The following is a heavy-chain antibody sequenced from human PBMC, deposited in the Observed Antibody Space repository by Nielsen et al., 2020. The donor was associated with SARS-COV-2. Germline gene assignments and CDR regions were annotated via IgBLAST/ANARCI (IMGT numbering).Heavy chain of an antibody. V-gene: IGHV3-11*05. CDR3: ARDIAHTYCGGDCPEGDY. Sequence: GGSLRLSCAASGFTFSDYYMSWISQAPGKGLEWVSYISSSSSYTNYADSVKGRFTISRDNSKNTLYLQMNSLRAEDTAVYYCARDIAHTYCGGDCPEGDYWGQGTLVTVSS. D-gene: IGHD2-21*02. CDR1: GFTFSDYY. J-gene: IGHJ4*02. CDR2: ISSSSSYT.